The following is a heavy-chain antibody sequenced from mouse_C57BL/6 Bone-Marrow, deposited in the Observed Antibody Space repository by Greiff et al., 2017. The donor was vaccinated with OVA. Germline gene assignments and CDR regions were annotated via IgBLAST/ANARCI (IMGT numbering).Heavy chain of an antibody. CDR3: ARSGATWDRAY. Sequence: VQLQQPGAELVKPGASVKMSCKASGYTFTSYWITWVKQRPGQGLEWIGDIYPGSGSTNYNEKFKSKAALTVDTSSSTAYMQLSSLTSEDSAVYYCARSGATWDRAYWGQGTLVTVSA. CDR2: IYPGSGST. J-gene: IGHJ3*01. D-gene: IGHD3-1*01. CDR1: GYTFTSYW. V-gene: IGHV1-55*01.